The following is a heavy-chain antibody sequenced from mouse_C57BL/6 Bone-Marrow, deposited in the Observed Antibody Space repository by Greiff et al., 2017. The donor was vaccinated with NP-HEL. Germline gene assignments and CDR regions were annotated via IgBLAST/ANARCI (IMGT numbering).Heavy chain of an antibody. CDR2: IRNKANGYTT. D-gene: IGHD6-1*01. CDR1: GFTFTDYY. V-gene: IGHV7-3*01. CDR3: ARSAGAY. Sequence: DVQLVESGGGLVQPGGSLSLSCAASGFTFTDYYMSWVRQPPGKALEWWGFIRNKANGYTTEYSASVKGRFTISRDNSQSILYLQMNALRAEDSATYYCARSAGAYWGQGTLVTVSA. J-gene: IGHJ3*01.